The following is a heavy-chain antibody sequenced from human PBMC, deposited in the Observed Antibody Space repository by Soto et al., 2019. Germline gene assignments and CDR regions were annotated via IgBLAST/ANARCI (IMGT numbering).Heavy chain of an antibody. Sequence: QVQLQESGPGLVKPSQTLSLTCTVSGGSISSGGYYWSWIRQHPGKGLEWIGYIYYSGSTYYNPSLKSRVTISVDTSKNHFALKLSSVTAADTAVYYCARGAHYYGSGSYYFGPWGQGTLVTVSS. CDR1: GGSISSGGYY. J-gene: IGHJ5*02. CDR2: IYYSGST. D-gene: IGHD3-10*01. V-gene: IGHV4-31*03. CDR3: ARGAHYYGSGSYYFGP.